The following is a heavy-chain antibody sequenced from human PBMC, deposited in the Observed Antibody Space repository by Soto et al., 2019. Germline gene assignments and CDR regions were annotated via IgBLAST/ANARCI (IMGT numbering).Heavy chain of an antibody. D-gene: IGHD3-22*01. CDR1: GGSNSSSSYY. J-gene: IGHJ4*02. CDR2: IYYSGST. CDR3: ARVDDSSGCSGRFDH. Sequence: QTLSSTYTGPGGSNSSSSYYSGQDRQPPGKGLEWIGSIYYSGSTYYNPSLKSRLNISIDTSKNQFSLKLSSVTAADTAVYFCARVDDSSGCSGRFDHWGQGTLVTVSS. V-gene: IGHV4-39*01.